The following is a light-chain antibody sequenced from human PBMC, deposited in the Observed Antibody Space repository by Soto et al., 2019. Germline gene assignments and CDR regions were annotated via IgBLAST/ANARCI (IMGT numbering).Light chain of an antibody. CDR3: QQYNSYWT. Sequence: DIPLTQSPSTLSASIGDRVTITCRASQSISNWLAWYQQRPGKAPKLLIYGASTLESGVPSRFSGSGSGTEFTLTINSLQPDDFATYYCQQYNSYWTFGQGTKVEIK. J-gene: IGKJ1*01. CDR1: QSISNW. V-gene: IGKV1-5*03. CDR2: GAS.